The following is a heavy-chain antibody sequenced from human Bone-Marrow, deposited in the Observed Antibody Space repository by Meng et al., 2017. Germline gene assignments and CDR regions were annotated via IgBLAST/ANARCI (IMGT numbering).Heavy chain of an antibody. CDR2: IYYTENT. J-gene: IGHJ5*02. CDR1: GGSINSAGYY. Sequence: KSGPELGNPLKSLSPTCSVSGGSINSAGYYWSWLRQHPGKGLEWIGYIYYTENTYYNPSLKSPMTISLDKSKNQFSLKLNSVTVADTAVYYCARGRASCSSGGCSLGWFDPWGQGTLVTVSS. D-gene: IGHD2-15*01. V-gene: IGHV4-31*01. CDR3: ARGRASCSSGGCSLGWFDP.